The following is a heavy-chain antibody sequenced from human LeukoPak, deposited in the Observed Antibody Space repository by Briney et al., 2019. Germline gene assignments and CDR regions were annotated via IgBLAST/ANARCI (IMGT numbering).Heavy chain of an antibody. CDR3: ASATYNYDSSGYYDY. Sequence: SSETLSLTCAVYGGSFSGYYWSWIRQSSGKGLEWIGEISHSGSTNYNPSLKSRVTISVDTSKNQFSLKLSSVTAADTAVYYCASATYNYDSSGYYDYWGQGTLVTASS. CDR1: GGSFSGYY. V-gene: IGHV4-34*01. CDR2: ISHSGST. D-gene: IGHD3-22*01. J-gene: IGHJ4*02.